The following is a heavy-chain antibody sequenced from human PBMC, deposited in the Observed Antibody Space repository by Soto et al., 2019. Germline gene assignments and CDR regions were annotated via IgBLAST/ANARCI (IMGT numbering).Heavy chain of an antibody. J-gene: IGHJ6*02. V-gene: IGHV3-23*01. Sequence: QLLESGGGLVQTGGSLRLSCTASGFTFSNYAMSWVRQAPGKGLEWVSGIRSSGESTYYADSVKGRLTISRDNSKNILDLQINSLRAEDTAVYCCVKGGRRVLIAINVGGQGTTVTVSS. CDR2: IRSSGEST. D-gene: IGHD2-8*01. CDR3: VKGGRRVLIAINV. CDR1: GFTFSNYA.